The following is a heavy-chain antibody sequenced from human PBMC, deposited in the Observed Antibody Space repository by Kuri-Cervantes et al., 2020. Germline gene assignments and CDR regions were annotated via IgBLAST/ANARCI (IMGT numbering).Heavy chain of an antibody. CDR3: ARDSTEIGYSYGYVPMGSGADAFDI. D-gene: IGHD5-18*01. CDR1: GYTFTGYY. J-gene: IGHJ3*02. CDR2: INPNSGGT. V-gene: IGHV1-2*02. Sequence: ASVKVSCKASGYTFTGYYMHWVRQAPGQGLEWMGWINPNSGGTNYAQKFQGRVTITTDESTSTAYMELSSLRSEDTAVYYCARDSTEIGYSYGYVPMGSGADAFDIWGQGTMVTVSS.